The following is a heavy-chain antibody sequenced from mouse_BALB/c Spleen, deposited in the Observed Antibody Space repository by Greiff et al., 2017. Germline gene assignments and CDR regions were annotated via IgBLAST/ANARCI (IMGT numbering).Heavy chain of an antibody. Sequence: QVQLKESGAELMKPGASVKISCKATGYTFSSYWIEWVKQRPGHGLEWIGEILPGSGSTNYNEKFKGKATFTADTSSNTAYMQLSSLTSEDSAVYYCTRPTEVGGYYAMNYWGQGTSVTVSS. CDR2: ILPGSGST. CDR1: GYTFSSYW. D-gene: IGHD1-1*01. CDR3: TRPTEVGGYYAMNY. V-gene: IGHV1-9*01. J-gene: IGHJ4*01.